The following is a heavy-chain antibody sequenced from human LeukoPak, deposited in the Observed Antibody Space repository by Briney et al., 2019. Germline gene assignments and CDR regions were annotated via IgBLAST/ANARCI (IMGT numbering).Heavy chain of an antibody. D-gene: IGHD4-17*01. Sequence: ASETLSLTCTVSGGSISRYYWSWIRQPPGKGLEWIGYIYYSGSTNYNPSLKSRVTISVDTSKNQFSLKLSSVTAADTAVYYCARDQTVTTGFRAFDIWGQGTMVTVSS. CDR3: ARDQTVTTGFRAFDI. J-gene: IGHJ3*02. CDR1: GGSISRYY. V-gene: IGHV4-59*01. CDR2: IYYSGST.